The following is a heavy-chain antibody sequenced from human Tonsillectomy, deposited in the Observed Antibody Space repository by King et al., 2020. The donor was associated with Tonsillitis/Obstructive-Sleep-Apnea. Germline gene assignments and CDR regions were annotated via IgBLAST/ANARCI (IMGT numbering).Heavy chain of an antibody. D-gene: IGHD6-19*01. V-gene: IGHV5-51*01. J-gene: IGHJ4*02. CDR1: GYSFSNYW. CDR2: IYPGDSDT. CDR3: ARHGLGYSSGWGTFDY. Sequence: QLVQSGAEVKKPGESLKISCKGSGYSFSNYWIGWVRQMPGKGLEWMGIIYPGDSDTKYSPSFQGQVTFSVDKSISTAYLQWSSLKASDTAIYYCARHGLGYSSGWGTFDYWGQGTPVTVSS.